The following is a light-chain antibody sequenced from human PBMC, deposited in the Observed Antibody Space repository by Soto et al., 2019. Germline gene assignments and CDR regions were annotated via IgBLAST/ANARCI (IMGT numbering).Light chain of an antibody. CDR1: SGDIGIYNF. J-gene: IGLJ3*02. CDR2: EVH. Sequence: QSALTQPASVSGSLGQSITICCTGTSGDIGIYNFVSWFHQRPAKAPKLLIFEVHNRPSGVSDRFSASKSGNAASLTISGLQADDEGDYYCTSYTRSNTWVFGGGTKLTVL. CDR3: TSYTRSNTWV. V-gene: IGLV2-14*01.